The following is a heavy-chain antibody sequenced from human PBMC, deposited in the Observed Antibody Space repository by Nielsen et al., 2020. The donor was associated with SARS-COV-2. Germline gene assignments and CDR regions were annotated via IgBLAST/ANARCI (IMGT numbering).Heavy chain of an antibody. J-gene: IGHJ6*02. D-gene: IGHD2-21*01. CDR3: ARLFDYYYYGMDV. V-gene: IGHV5-51*01. CDR1: GYSFTSYW. CDR2: IYPGDSDT. Sequence: GGSLRLSCKGSGYSFTSYWIGWVRQMPGKGLEWMGIIYPGDSDTRYSPSFQGQVTISADKSISTAYLQWSSLKASDTAMYYCARLFDYYYYGMDVWGQGTTVTVSS.